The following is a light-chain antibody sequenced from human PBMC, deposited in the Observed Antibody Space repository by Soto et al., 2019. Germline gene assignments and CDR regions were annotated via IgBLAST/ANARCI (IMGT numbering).Light chain of an antibody. V-gene: IGLV2-14*03. CDR2: DVR. J-gene: IGLJ1*01. Sequence: QSVLTQTASVSGSPGQSITISCTGTSSDVGGYNYVSWYQHHPDKAPKLMIYDVRYRPSGVSGRFSGSKSGNTASLTISGLQAEDEADYYCSSYTSISTLWVFGTGTKLTVL. CDR1: SSDVGGYNY. CDR3: SSYTSISTLWV.